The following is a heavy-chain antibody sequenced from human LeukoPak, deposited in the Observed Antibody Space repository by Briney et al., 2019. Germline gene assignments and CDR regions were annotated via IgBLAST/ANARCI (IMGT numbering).Heavy chain of an antibody. D-gene: IGHD6-19*01. Sequence: GASVKVSCKASGYTFTSYAISWVRQAPGQGLEWMGGIIPIFGTANYAQKFQGRVTITADESTSTAYMELSSLRSEDTAVYYCARAPLYSSGWYLSRRRNYYYYMDVWGKGTTVTVSS. CDR1: GYTFTSYA. CDR2: IIPIFGTA. J-gene: IGHJ6*03. V-gene: IGHV1-69*13. CDR3: ARAPLYSSGWYLSRRRNYYYYMDV.